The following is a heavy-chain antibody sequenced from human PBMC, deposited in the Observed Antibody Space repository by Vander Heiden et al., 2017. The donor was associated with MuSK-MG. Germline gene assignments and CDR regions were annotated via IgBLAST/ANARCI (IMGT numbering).Heavy chain of an antibody. Sequence: QVQLQESGPGLVKPSETLSLTCTVSGGSISSYYWSWIRQPPGKGLEWIGYIYYSGSTNYNPSLESRVTISVDTSKNHFSLRLSSVTAADTALYYCARGGYRSSWDTFDIWGQGTMVTVSS. J-gene: IGHJ3*02. V-gene: IGHV4-59*01. CDR2: IYYSGST. CDR1: GGSISSYY. D-gene: IGHD6-13*01. CDR3: ARGGYRSSWDTFDI.